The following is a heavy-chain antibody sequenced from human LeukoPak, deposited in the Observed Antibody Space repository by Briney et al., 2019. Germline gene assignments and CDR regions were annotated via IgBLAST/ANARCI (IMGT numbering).Heavy chain of an antibody. V-gene: IGHV4-39*07. CDR1: RASISSSSYY. CDR2: IYYTGNT. CDR3: ARVTTMVRGVLDY. J-gene: IGHJ4*02. D-gene: IGHD3-10*01. Sequence: SETLSLTCSVSRASISSSSYYWGWIRQPPGKGLEWIGSIYYTGNTYYNPSLMSRVTISVDTSKNEFSLSLTSVTAADTAVYYCARVTTMVRGVLDYWGQGTLVTVSS.